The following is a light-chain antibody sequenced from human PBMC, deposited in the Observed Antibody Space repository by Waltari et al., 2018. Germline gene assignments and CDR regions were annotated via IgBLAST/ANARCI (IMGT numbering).Light chain of an antibody. CDR1: QSGSSN. CDR2: GAS. J-gene: IGKJ4*01. Sequence: EIVMTQSPATLSVSPGERATLPCRASQSGSSNLAWYQQKPGQAPRLLIYGASTRATGVPARFSGSGSGTDFTLTISGLQSEDYAVYFCHQHNSWPPLSFGGGTKVEIK. CDR3: HQHNSWPPLS. V-gene: IGKV3-15*01.